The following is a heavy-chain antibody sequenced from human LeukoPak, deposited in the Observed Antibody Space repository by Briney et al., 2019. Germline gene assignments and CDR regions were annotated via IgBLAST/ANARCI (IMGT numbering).Heavy chain of an antibody. CDR1: GYTFTGYY. D-gene: IGHD2-15*01. CDR2: INPNSGGT. V-gene: IGHV1-2*02. J-gene: IGHJ6*02. Sequence: ASVTVSCKASGYTFTGYYMHWVRQAPGQGLEWMGWINPNSGGTNYAQKFQGRVTMTRDTSISTAYMELSRLRSDDTAVYYCAREGVVAATLTHRIYYYGMDVWGQGTTVTVSS. CDR3: AREGVVAATLTHRIYYYGMDV.